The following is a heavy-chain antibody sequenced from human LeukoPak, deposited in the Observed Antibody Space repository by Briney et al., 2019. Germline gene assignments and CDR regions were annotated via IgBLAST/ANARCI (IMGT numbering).Heavy chain of an antibody. CDR1: GYTFTSYG. CDR3: AREGPESELRHGMDV. V-gene: IGHV1-18*01. CDR2: ISAYNGNT. Sequence: ASVKVSCKASGYTFTSYGISWVRQAPGQGLEWMGWISAYNGNTNHAQKLQGRVTMTTDTSTSTAYMELRSLRSDDTAVYYCAREGPESELRHGMDVWGQGTTATVSS. D-gene: IGHD1-26*01. J-gene: IGHJ6*02.